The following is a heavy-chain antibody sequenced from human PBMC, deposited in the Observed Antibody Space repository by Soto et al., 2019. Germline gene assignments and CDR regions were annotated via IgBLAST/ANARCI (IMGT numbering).Heavy chain of an antibody. CDR2: IYSGGTT. D-gene: IGHD2-2*01. CDR1: GFSVSNNY. CDR3: TRDPPAGQQ. V-gene: IGHV3-53*01. Sequence: EVQVVESGGGLIQPGGSLRLSCAASGFSVSNNYMSWVRQAPGKGLEWVSLIYSGGTTHYADSVKGRFTISRDSSNNTLHLQMNSLRVEDTALYYCTRDPPAGQQWGPGTLVTVAS. J-gene: IGHJ4*01.